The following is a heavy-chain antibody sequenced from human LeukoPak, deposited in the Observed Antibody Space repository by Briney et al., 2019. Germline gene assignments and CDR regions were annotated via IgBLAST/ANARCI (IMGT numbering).Heavy chain of an antibody. V-gene: IGHV5-51*01. Sequence: GESLKISCKGSGYSFTSYWIGWVRQMPGKGLEWMGIIYPGDSDTRYSPSFQGQVTISADKSISTAYLQWSSLKASDTAMYYCARAPDYYDSSGYLDAFDIWGQGTMVTVSS. CDR3: ARAPDYYDSSGYLDAFDI. CDR2: IYPGDSDT. J-gene: IGHJ3*02. CDR1: GYSFTSYW. D-gene: IGHD3-22*01.